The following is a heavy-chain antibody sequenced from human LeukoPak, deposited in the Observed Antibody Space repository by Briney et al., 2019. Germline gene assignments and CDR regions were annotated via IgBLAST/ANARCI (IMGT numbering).Heavy chain of an antibody. CDR1: GASFNSGSHY. J-gene: IGHJ4*02. CDR2: MYYSGTT. D-gene: IGHD3-10*01. Sequence: SETLSLTCTVSGASFNSGSHYWSWFRQPPGKGLEWIGYMYYSGTTNYNPSLKSRVTISVDTSKNQFSLKLSSVTAADTAVYYCARKLWFGEPHFDYWGQGTLVTVSS. CDR3: ARKLWFGEPHFDY. V-gene: IGHV4-61*01.